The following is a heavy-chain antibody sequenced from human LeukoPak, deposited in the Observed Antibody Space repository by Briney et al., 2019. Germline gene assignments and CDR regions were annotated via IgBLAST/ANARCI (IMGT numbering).Heavy chain of an antibody. V-gene: IGHV3-49*03. D-gene: IGHD6-19*01. CDR2: IRSRAYGGTT. CDR1: GFTFGDYA. J-gene: IGHJ4*02. Sequence: PGGSLRLSCTASGFTFGDYAMSWFRQAPGKGLEWVGFIRSRAYGGTTEYAASVKGRFTISRDDSKSIAYLQMNSLKTEDTAVYYCTRDSGSGWSYFDYWGQGTLVTVSS. CDR3: TRDSGSGWSYFDY.